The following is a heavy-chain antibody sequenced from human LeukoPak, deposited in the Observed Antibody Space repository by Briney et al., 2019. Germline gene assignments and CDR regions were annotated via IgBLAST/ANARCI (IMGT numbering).Heavy chain of an antibody. D-gene: IGHD1/OR15-1a*01. CDR2: IKQDGSVQ. J-gene: IGHJ4*02. V-gene: IGHV3-7*01. Sequence: GSLRLSFAASGFAINTYWMDWVRPAPGEGLGWVANIKQDGSVQNYVDSVKGRFSISRDNHKNSVYLQMSRLRAEDTAVYYCLVTTRSRGFDYWGQGTLVTVSS. CDR1: GFAINTYW. CDR3: LVTTRSRGFDY.